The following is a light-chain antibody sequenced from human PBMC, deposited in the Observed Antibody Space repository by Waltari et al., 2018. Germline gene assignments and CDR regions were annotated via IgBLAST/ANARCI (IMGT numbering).Light chain of an antibody. CDR3: QQRSNWPT. J-gene: IGKJ2*01. CDR2: DAS. Sequence: EIVLTQSPATLSLSPGESATLSYSASRSVSSYLAWYQQKPGQAPRLLIYDASNRATGIPARFSGSGSGTDFTLTISSLEPEDFAVYYCQQRSNWPTFGQGTKLEIK. V-gene: IGKV3-11*01. CDR1: RSVSSY.